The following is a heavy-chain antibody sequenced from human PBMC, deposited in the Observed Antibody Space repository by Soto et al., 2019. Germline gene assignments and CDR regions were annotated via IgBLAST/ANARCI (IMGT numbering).Heavy chain of an antibody. CDR2: IYYSGST. CDR1: GGSISSHY. J-gene: IGHJ6*03. Sequence: SETLSLTCTVSGGSISSHYWSWIRQPPGKGLEWIGYIYYSGSTNYNPSLKSRVTISVDTSKNQFSLKLSSVTAADTAVYYCARGYYDILTGYYAYYYYYYMDVWGKGTTVTVSS. V-gene: IGHV4-59*08. CDR3: ARGYYDILTGYYAYYYYYYMDV. D-gene: IGHD3-9*01.